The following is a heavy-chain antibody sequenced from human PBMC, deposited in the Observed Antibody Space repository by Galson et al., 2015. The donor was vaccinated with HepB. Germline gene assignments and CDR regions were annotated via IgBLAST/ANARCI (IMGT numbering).Heavy chain of an antibody. J-gene: IGHJ5*02. D-gene: IGHD2-15*01. V-gene: IGHV1-69*10. CDR1: GVTFNSYN. CDR3: AISGEGSGGSCFEGS. CDR2: VIPVFGIG. Sequence: SVKVSCKASGVTFNSYNINWVRQAPGQGLEWMGGVIPVFGIGNYARKFQGRVTITADKPSRTAYLELRSLTFEDSAMYYCAISGEGSGGSCFEGSWGQGVLGTVSS.